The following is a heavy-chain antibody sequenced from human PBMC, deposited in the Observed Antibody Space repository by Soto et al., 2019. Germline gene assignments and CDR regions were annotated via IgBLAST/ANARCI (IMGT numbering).Heavy chain of an antibody. CDR3: ARRQDIVVVVAAKEVGAFDI. D-gene: IGHD2-15*01. J-gene: IGHJ3*02. CDR2: IYYSGST. V-gene: IGHV4-39*01. CDR1: GGSISSSSYY. Sequence: SETLSLTCTVSGGSISSSSYYWGWIRQPPGKGLEWIGSIYYSGSTYYNPSLKSRVTISVDTSKNQFSLKLSSVTAADTAVYYCARRQDIVVVVAAKEVGAFDIWGQGTMVTVSS.